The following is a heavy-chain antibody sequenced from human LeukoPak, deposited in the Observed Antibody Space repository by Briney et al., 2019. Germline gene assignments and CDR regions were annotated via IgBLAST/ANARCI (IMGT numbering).Heavy chain of an antibody. CDR1: GFTFSNYN. CDR2: IRSSISYI. J-gene: IGHJ4*02. CDR3: ARVSSSVSKPLDY. V-gene: IGHV3-21*01. Sequence: PGGSLTLSCAASGFTFSNYNINWVRQAPGKGLEWVSSIRSSISYIYYADSVQGRFTISRDNAKNSLYLRMNSLRAEDTAVYYCARVSSSVSKPLDYWGQGTLVTVSS.